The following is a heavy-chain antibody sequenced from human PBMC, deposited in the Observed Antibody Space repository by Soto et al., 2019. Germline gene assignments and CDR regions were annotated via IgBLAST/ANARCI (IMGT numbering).Heavy chain of an antibody. CDR2: IIPIFGTA. Sequence: SVKVSCKASGGTFSSYAISWVRQAPGQGLGWMGGIIPIFGTANYAQKFQGRVTITADKSTSTAYMELSSLRSEDTAVYYCAIYDFWSGNLSFDYWGQGTLVTVSS. D-gene: IGHD3-3*01. CDR3: AIYDFWSGNLSFDY. J-gene: IGHJ4*02. V-gene: IGHV1-69*06. CDR1: GGTFSSYA.